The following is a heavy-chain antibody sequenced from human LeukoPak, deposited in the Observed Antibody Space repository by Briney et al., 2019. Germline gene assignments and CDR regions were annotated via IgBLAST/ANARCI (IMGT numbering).Heavy chain of an antibody. CDR1: GFTFSRYD. V-gene: IGHV3-23*01. CDR2: VSTTGGDT. D-gene: IGHD4-17*01. Sequence: GGSLRLSCAASGFTFSRYDMSWVRQAPGKGLKWVSTVSTTGGDTYYADSFKGRFTISRDNSKNTLYLQMNSLRAEDTAVYYCARDIDNYGDYIPYWGQGTLVTVSS. J-gene: IGHJ4*02. CDR3: ARDIDNYGDYIPY.